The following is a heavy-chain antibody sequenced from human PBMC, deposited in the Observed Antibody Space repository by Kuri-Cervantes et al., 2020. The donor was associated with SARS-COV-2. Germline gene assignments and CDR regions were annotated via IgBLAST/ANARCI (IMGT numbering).Heavy chain of an antibody. CDR1: GFTFSSYA. CDR2: ISYDGSNK. CDR3: ARGDDYSNYSPIFDY. J-gene: IGHJ4*02. Sequence: GGSLRLSCAASGFTFSSYAMHWVRQAPGKGLEWVAVISYDGSNKYYADSVKGRFTISRDNSKNTLYLQMNSLRAEDTAVYYCARGDDYSNYSPIFDYWGQGTLVTVSS. V-gene: IGHV3-30-3*01. D-gene: IGHD4-11*01.